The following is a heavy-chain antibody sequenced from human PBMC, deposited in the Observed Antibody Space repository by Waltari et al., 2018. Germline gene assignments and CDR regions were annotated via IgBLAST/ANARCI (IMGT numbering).Heavy chain of an antibody. J-gene: IGHJ4*02. CDR1: GGSISSSNYY. V-gene: IGHV4-39*07. CDR3: ARDRNNYYDTSGSDY. D-gene: IGHD3-22*01. Sequence: QLQLQESGPGLVKPSETVSLTCPVSGGSISSSNYYWGWIRQPPGKGLEWIGAIYYSGSTTYNPSLKSRVTISVDTSKNQFSLKLSSVTAADTAVYYCARDRNNYYDTSGSDYWGQGTLVTVSS. CDR2: IYYSGST.